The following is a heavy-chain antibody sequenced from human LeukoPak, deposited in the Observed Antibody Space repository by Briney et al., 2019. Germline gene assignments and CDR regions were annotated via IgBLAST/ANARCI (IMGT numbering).Heavy chain of an antibody. CDR1: GGSISSGDYY. D-gene: IGHD5-18*01. CDR3: ARAGGYSYGYLDY. CDR2: IYYSGST. V-gene: IGHV4-30-4*08. Sequence: SETLSLTCTVSGGSISSGDYYWSWIRQPPGKGLEWIGYIYYSGSTYYNPSLKSRVTISVDTSKNQFSLKLSSVTAADTAVYYCARAGGYSYGYLDYWGQGTLVTVSS. J-gene: IGHJ4*02.